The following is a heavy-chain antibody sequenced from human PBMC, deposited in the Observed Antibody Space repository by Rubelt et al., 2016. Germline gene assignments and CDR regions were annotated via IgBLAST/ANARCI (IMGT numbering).Heavy chain of an antibody. CDR3: AHRQMATFYDAKGAFDI. CDR1: GFSLTTSGVG. Sequence: QITLKESGPTLVKPTETLTLTRTFSGFSLTTSGVGVGWIRQPPGKALEWLALIYWDDDKRYNPSLQNRLTLTEDTPKNQVVLTMTNMEPVDTATYVCAHRQMATFYDAKGAFDIWGQGTMVTVSS. J-gene: IGHJ3*02. D-gene: IGHD5-24*01. V-gene: IGHV2-5*02. CDR2: IYWDDDK.